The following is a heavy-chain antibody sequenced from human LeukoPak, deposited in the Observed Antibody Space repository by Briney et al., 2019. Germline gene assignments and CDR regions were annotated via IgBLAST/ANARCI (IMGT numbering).Heavy chain of an antibody. CDR3: TSLPLDYSDSSGHL. CDR1: VFPFSGSA. Sequence: GGSLRLSRAASVFPFSGSAMHWVRQASGKGLGWVGRIRSKTNNYPTTYAPSVKGRFTISRDDSKNTAYLQMTSLKTEDTAVYYCTSLPLDYSDSSGHLWGQGTLVTVSS. V-gene: IGHV3-73*01. CDR2: IRSKTNNYPT. D-gene: IGHD3-22*01. J-gene: IGHJ4*02.